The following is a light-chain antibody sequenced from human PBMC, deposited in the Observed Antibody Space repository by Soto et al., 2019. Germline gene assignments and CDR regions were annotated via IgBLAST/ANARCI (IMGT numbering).Light chain of an antibody. CDR1: QSISSW. CDR2: KAS. V-gene: IGKV1-5*03. CDR3: QQYSTYSRT. J-gene: IGKJ1*01. Sequence: DIQMTQSPSTLSASVGDRVTITCRASQSISSWLAWYQRKPGKAPKLLIYKASSLESGVPSRFSASGSGTEFTLTISSLQPDDFATYYCQQYSTYSRTFGQGTKVEIK.